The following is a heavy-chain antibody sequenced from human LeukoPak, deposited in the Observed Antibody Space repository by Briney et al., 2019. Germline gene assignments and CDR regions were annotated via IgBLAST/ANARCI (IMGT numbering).Heavy chain of an antibody. CDR3: AKVAGTDYFDY. CDR2: ISYDGSNK. CDR1: GFTFSSYG. Sequence: PGGSLRLSCAASGFTFSSYGMHWVRQAPGKGLEWVAVISYDGSNKYYADSVKGRFTISRDNSKNTLYLQMNSLRAEDTAVYYCAKVAGTDYFDYWGQGTLVTVSS. D-gene: IGHD6-19*01. J-gene: IGHJ4*02. V-gene: IGHV3-30*18.